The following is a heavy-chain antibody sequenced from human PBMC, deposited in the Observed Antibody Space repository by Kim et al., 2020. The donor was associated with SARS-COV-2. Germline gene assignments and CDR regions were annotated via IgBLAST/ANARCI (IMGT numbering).Heavy chain of an antibody. CDR3: ARDIRGALRGIVVVPAATFAP. V-gene: IGHV4-39*02. Sequence: SETLSLTCTVSGGSISSSSYYWGWIRQPPGKGLEWIGSIYYSGSTYYNPSLKSRVTISVDTSKNQFSLKLSSVTAADTAVYYCARDIRGALRGIVVVPAATFAPWGQGTLVTVSS. CDR2: IYYSGST. D-gene: IGHD2-2*01. CDR1: GGSISSSSYY. J-gene: IGHJ5*02.